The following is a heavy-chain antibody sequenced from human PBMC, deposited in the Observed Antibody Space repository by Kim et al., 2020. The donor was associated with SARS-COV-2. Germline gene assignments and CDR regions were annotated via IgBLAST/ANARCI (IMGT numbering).Heavy chain of an antibody. D-gene: IGHD4-17*01. Sequence: SETLSLTCTVSGGSISSYYWSWIRQPPGKGLEWIGYIYYSGSTNYNPSLKSRVTISVDTSKNQFSLKLSPVTAADTAVYYCARGPYGDYVRIWGQGTLVTVSS. CDR3: ARGPYGDYVRI. CDR1: GGSISSYY. J-gene: IGHJ4*02. CDR2: IYYSGST. V-gene: IGHV4-59*01.